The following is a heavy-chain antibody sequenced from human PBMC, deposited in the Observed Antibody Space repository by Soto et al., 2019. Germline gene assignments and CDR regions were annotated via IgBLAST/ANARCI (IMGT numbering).Heavy chain of an antibody. CDR3: ARERDLGYYYGMDV. CDR1: GFTFSSYA. J-gene: IGHJ6*02. CDR2: ISYDGSNK. V-gene: IGHV3-30-3*01. D-gene: IGHD3-16*01. Sequence: QVQLVESGGGVVQPGRSLRLSCAASGFTFSSYAMHWVRQAPGKGLEWVAVISYDGSNKYYADSVKGRFPISRDNAKNTLYLQMNSLRAEDTAVYYCARERDLGYYYGMDVWGQGTTVTVSS.